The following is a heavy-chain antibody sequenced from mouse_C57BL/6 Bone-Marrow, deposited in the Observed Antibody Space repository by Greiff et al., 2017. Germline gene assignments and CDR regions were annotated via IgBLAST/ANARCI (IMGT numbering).Heavy chain of an antibody. CDR1: GYTFTDYE. D-gene: IGHD6-2*01. J-gene: IGHJ2*01. Sequence: VQRVESGAELVRPGASVTLSCKASGYTFTDYEMHWVKQTPVHGLEWIGAIDPETGGTAYNQKFKGKAILTADKSSSTAYMGLRSLTSEDSAVYYCTRRVLSYWGQGTTLTVSS. CDR2: IDPETGGT. V-gene: IGHV1-15*01. CDR3: TRRVLSY.